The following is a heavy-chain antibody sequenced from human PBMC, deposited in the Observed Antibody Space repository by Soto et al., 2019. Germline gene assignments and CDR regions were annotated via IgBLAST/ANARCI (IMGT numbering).Heavy chain of an antibody. CDR1: GFTFSTYA. J-gene: IGHJ1*01. CDR2: LSSTGNST. D-gene: IGHD3-22*01. CDR3: ASMTPDSSGSGY. V-gene: IGHV3-23*01. Sequence: PGGSLRLSCAASGFTFSTYAISWVRHAAGKGLEWVSALSSTGNSTYYADSVKGRFTISRDNSKNTLFLQLNSLRAEDTAVYYCASMTPDSSGSGYWGQGTLVTVSS.